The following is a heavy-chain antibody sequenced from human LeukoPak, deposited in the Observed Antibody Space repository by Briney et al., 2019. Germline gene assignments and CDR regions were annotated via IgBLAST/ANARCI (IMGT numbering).Heavy chain of an antibody. D-gene: IGHD2-15*01. CDR1: GFTISRYW. Sequence: GGSLRLSCVASGFTISRYWMHWVRQTPGKGLVWFSRINSDGSSSSYADSVKGRFTISRDNAKNTLYLQMNSLRAEGTAVYYCASDAGYGLFWGQGTLATVSS. CDR3: ASDAGYGLF. V-gene: IGHV3-74*01. CDR2: INSDGSSS. J-gene: IGHJ4*02.